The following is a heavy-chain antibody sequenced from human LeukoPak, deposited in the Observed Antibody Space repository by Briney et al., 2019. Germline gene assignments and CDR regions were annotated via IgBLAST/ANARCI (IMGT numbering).Heavy chain of an antibody. Sequence: SGGSLRLSCAASGFTFEICWMSWVRQAPGKGLEWVANIRKDGSEKNYVDSVKGRFTISRDNAKNSPYLQMNSLRADDTALYYCARHWEGVESDAFDIWGQGTMVTVSS. CDR3: ARHWEGVESDAFDI. J-gene: IGHJ3*02. D-gene: IGHD1-26*01. CDR2: IRKDGSEK. V-gene: IGHV3-7*04. CDR1: GFTFEICW.